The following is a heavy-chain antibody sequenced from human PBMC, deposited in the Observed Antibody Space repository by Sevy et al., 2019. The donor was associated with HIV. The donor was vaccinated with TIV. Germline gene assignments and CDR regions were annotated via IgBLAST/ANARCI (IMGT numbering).Heavy chain of an antibody. D-gene: IGHD3-10*01. Sequence: SETLSLTRTVSGGSISSSSYYWGWIRQPPGKGLEWIGNIYYSGSTYYNPSLKSRVTISVDTSKNQFSLKLSSVTAADTAVYYCARLGRGEILYYFDYWGQGTLVTVSS. V-gene: IGHV4-39*01. CDR1: GGSISSSSYY. J-gene: IGHJ4*02. CDR2: IYYSGST. CDR3: ARLGRGEILYYFDY.